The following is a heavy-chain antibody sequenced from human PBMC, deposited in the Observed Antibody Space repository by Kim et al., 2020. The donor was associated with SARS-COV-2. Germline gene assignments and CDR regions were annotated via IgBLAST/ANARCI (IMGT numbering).Heavy chain of an antibody. CDR2: ISSSGGNT. V-gene: IGHV3-64D*09. CDR1: GFSFSSHA. D-gene: IGHD6-19*01. Sequence: GGSLRLSCSASGFSFSSHAMHWVRQAPGKGLEYVSVISSSGGNTYYADSVKGRFSISRDNSKSTLYLQMSSLRAEDTAVYFCVRDSGYSRGWSNFDYWGQGTLVTVSS. CDR3: VRDSGYSRGWSNFDY. J-gene: IGHJ4*02.